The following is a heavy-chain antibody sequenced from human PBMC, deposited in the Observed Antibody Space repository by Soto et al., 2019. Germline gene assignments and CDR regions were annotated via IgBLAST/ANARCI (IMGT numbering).Heavy chain of an antibody. CDR3: VRPSTTVADVDY. V-gene: IGHV5-51*01. Sequence: GESLKISCKGSGYSFSTHWIGWVRQMPGKGLEWMGAIYPGDPETRYSPSFQGQVIISADKSFSIAYLQWSSLKASDTAMYYCVRPSTTVADVDYWGQGALVTVSS. CDR2: IYPGDPET. D-gene: IGHD4-17*01. J-gene: IGHJ4*02. CDR1: GYSFSTHW.